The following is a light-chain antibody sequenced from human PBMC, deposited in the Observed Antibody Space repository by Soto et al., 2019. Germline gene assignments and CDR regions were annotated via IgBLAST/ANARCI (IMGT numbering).Light chain of an antibody. CDR1: SGHSSYA. CDR2: LNSDGSH. J-gene: IGLJ3*02. Sequence: QSVLTQSPSASASLGASVKLTCTLSSGHSSYAIAWHQQQPEKGPRYLMSLNSDGSHTKGDGIPDRFSGSSSGAERYLTISSLQSEDEADYYCQTWGTGINWVFGGGTKVTVL. CDR3: QTWGTGINWV. V-gene: IGLV4-69*01.